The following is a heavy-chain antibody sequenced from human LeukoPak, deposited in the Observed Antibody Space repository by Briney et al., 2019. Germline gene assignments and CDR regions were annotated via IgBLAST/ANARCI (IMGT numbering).Heavy chain of an antibody. CDR3: AKDGNWARFED. V-gene: IGHV3-23*01. CDR1: GFIFSHYG. D-gene: IGHD7-27*01. Sequence: GGPLRLSCAASGFIFSHYGMNWVRQAPGKGLEWVSGITSRSTTYYADSVKGRFTISRDNSKNMVWLQINSPTAEDTATYYCAKDGNWARFEDWGQGTLVTVSS. CDR2: ITSRSTT. J-gene: IGHJ4*02.